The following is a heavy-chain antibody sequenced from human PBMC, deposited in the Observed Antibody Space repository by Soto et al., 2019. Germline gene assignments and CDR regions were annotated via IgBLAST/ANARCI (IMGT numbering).Heavy chain of an antibody. V-gene: IGHV1-3*05. J-gene: IGHJ4*02. CDR2: TNVDNGNA. CDR3: ARRDSYGYLYALGY. CDR1: GYSFNNYA. D-gene: IGHD5-18*01. Sequence: QVQLVQSGAEEKKPGASVKVHCLASGYSFNNYALHWVRQAPGQRLEWMGWTNVDNGNATYSPKFQGRITFTRDTPASSAYVELRLLTSADTAIYYCARRDSYGYLYALGYWGQGSLVT.